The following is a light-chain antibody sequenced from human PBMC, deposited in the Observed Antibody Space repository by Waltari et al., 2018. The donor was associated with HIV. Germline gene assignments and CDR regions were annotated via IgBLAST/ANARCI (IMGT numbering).Light chain of an antibody. CDR2: GAS. V-gene: IGKV1-39*01. Sequence: DIQMTQSPSSLSASVGDRVTITCRASQSISTYLCWYQQKPGKAPKLLICGASSLQRGVPSRFSGSGSGTDFTLTIIGLQPEDFATYYCQESYSAPFTFGPGTKVD. CDR1: QSISTY. CDR3: QESYSAPFT. J-gene: IGKJ3*01.